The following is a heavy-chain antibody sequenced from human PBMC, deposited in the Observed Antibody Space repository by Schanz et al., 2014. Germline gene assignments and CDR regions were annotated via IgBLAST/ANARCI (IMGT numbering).Heavy chain of an antibody. Sequence: QVQLQESGPGLVKPSETLSLTCTVSGDSISTSYYWGWIRQPPGKGLEWIGSVYYSGGSYYNPSLKTRAPLPVAPSKNRFPWSLSLVTAADTAVYYCARPNSASYRIYYFDYWGQGTLVTVSS. V-gene: IGHV4-39*01. CDR3: ARPNSASYRIYYFDY. D-gene: IGHD1-26*01. J-gene: IGHJ4*02. CDR2: VYYSGGS. CDR1: GDSISTSYY.